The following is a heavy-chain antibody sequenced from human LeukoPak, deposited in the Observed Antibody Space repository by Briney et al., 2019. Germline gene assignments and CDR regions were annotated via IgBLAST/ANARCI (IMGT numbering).Heavy chain of an antibody. J-gene: IGHJ6*02. CDR3: ARDLGTFMGIAQAYYYYGMDV. Sequence: ASVKVSCKASGYTFTSYGISWVRQAPGQGLVWVGWISTYNGNTNYAQKLQGRVTMTTDTSTSTAYMELRSLRSDDRAVYYCARDLGTFMGIAQAYYYYGMDVWGQGTTVTVSS. CDR1: GYTFTSYG. V-gene: IGHV1-18*01. CDR2: ISTYNGNT. D-gene: IGHD2-2*03.